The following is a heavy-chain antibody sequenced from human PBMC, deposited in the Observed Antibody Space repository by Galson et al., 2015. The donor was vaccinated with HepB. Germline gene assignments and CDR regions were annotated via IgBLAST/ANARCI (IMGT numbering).Heavy chain of an antibody. Sequence: SVKVSCKASGYTSTSYYMHWVRQAPGQGLEWMGIINPSGGSTSYAQKLQGRVTMTRDTSTSTVYMELSSLRSEDTAVYYCARDFGGYGSYYYGMDVWGQGTTVTVSS. J-gene: IGHJ6*02. CDR2: INPSGGST. CDR1: GYTSTSYY. CDR3: ARDFGGYGSYYYGMDV. V-gene: IGHV1-46*04. D-gene: IGHD5-12*01.